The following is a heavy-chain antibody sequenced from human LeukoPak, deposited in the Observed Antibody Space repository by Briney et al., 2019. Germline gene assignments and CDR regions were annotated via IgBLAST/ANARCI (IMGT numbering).Heavy chain of an antibody. CDR1: GGSITSHF. Sequence: SETLSLTCSVSGGSITSHFWSWIRHPPGRGLGWIGYIHYSGSTNYNPSLKSRVTISPDTSKNQLFLKLNSVTAADTAVYYCARLVWLGESPGSWFDSWGQGTLVTVPS. V-gene: IGHV4-59*11. J-gene: IGHJ5*01. CDR2: IHYSGST. CDR3: ARLVWLGESPGSWFDS. D-gene: IGHD3-10*01.